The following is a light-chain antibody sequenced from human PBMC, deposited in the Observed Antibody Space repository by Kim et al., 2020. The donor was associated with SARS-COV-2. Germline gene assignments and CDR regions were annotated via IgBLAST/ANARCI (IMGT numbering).Light chain of an antibody. Sequence: GQRVTISCSGGTSNIGRNTVSWYQQLPGTAPKHLIFSNSERPSGVPDRFSGSKSGTSASLAISGLQSEDEADYYCATWDDSLNAWVFGGGTKLTVL. CDR3: ATWDDSLNAWV. J-gene: IGLJ3*02. CDR1: TSNIGRNT. CDR2: SNS. V-gene: IGLV1-44*01.